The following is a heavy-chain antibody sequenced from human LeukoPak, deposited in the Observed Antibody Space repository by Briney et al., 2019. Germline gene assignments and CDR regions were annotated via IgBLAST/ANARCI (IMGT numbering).Heavy chain of an antibody. Sequence: PGGSLRLSCAASGFTFSSYGMSWVRQAPGKGLEWVSAISGSGGSTYYADSVKGRFTISRDNSKNTLYLQMNSLRAEDTAVYYCAKGDTFGGVIVIGIDYWGQGTLVTVSS. V-gene: IGHV3-23*01. CDR3: AKGDTFGGVIVIGIDY. CDR1: GFTFSSYG. J-gene: IGHJ4*02. D-gene: IGHD3-16*02. CDR2: ISGSGGST.